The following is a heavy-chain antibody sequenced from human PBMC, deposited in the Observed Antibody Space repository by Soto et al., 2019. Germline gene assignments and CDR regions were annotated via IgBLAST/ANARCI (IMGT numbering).Heavy chain of an antibody. V-gene: IGHV3-15*01. Sequence: PGGSLRLSCTVSGFTFSNAWMTWVRQAPGKGLEWVGRIKSKTDDGTTDYAAPVKGRFTISRDDSRNTLYLQMNSLKTEDTAVYYCTTDSSSWAYYHYYGMDVWGQGPNVSVS. CDR1: GFTFSNAW. CDR2: IKSKTDDGTT. D-gene: IGHD2-2*01. CDR3: TTDSSSWAYYHYYGMDV. J-gene: IGHJ6*02.